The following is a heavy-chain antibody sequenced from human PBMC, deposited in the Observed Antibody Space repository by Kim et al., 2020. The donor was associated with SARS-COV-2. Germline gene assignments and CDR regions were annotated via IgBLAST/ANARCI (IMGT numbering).Heavy chain of an antibody. D-gene: IGHD2-21*01. V-gene: IGHV3-23*01. CDR1: GFIFSSYI. CDR3: AKDRVSWCLTFDS. J-gene: IGHJ4*02. Sequence: GGSLRPSCAASGFIFSSYIMNCVRQAPGKGLAWLAAISGSGGGANYADSVKGRFTISRDDSKGTLYLQMNSQRSEDTALYYCAKDRVSWCLTFDSRAQAT. CDR2: ISGSGGGA.